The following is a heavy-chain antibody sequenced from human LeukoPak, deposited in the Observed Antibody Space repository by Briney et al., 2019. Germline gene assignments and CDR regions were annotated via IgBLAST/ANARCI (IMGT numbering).Heavy chain of an antibody. V-gene: IGHV3-23*01. J-gene: IGHJ4*02. CDR3: ARVRQAGLFDY. Sequence: GGSLRLSCAVSGITLSNYGMSWVRQTPRKGLEWVAGISGSGGSTSYADSVKGRFTISRDNSKNTLYLQMNSLRAEDTAVYYCARVRQAGLFDYWGQGALVTVSS. CDR1: GITLSNYG. D-gene: IGHD6-13*01. CDR2: ISGSGGST.